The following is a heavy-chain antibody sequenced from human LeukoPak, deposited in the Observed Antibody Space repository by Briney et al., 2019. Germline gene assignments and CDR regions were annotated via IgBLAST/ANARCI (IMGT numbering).Heavy chain of an antibody. D-gene: IGHD1-26*01. CDR1: GFTFSSYS. CDR2: ISSSSVTI. V-gene: IGHV3-48*01. Sequence: GGSLRLSCAASGFTFSSYSMNWVRQAPGKGLEWVSYISSSSVTIYYADSVKGRFTISRDNAKNSLYLQMNSLRAEDTAVYYCAKRGAEVGTTVAPGDYWGQGTLLTVSS. J-gene: IGHJ4*02. CDR3: AKRGAEVGTTVAPGDY.